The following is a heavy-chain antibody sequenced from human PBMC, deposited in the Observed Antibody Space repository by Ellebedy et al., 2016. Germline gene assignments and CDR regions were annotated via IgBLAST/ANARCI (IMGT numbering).Heavy chain of an antibody. J-gene: IGHJ3*01. CDR1: GGSISSYY. CDR2: IYYSGST. CDR3: AQWDVKMNAFEV. Sequence: SETLSLTXTVSGGSISSYYWSWIRQPPGKGLEWIGYIYYSGSTNYNPSLRSRVTISVDTSKNQFSLKLNSVTAADTAVYYCAQWDVKMNAFEVWGQGTLVTVSS. V-gene: IGHV4-59*03. D-gene: IGHD1-26*01.